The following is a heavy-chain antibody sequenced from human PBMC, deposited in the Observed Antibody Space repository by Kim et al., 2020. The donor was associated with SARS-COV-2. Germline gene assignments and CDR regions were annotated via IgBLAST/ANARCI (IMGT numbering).Heavy chain of an antibody. Sequence: SETLSLTCTVSGGSISSSSYYWGWIRQPPGKGLEWIGSIYYSGSTYYNPSLKSRVTISVDTSKNQFSLKLSSVTAADTAVYYCAVRYFDGFDYWGQGTLVTVSS. V-gene: IGHV4-39*07. CDR3: AVRYFDGFDY. CDR1: GGSISSSSYY. J-gene: IGHJ4*02. CDR2: IYYSGST. D-gene: IGHD3-9*01.